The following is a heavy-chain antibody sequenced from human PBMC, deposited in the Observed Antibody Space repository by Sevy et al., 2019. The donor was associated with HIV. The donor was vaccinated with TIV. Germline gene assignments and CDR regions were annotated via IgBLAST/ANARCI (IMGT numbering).Heavy chain of an antibody. V-gene: IGHV3-23*01. CDR3: AKSGKYDFWSGGWFDP. CDR1: GFTFSSYA. CDR2: ISGSGGST. J-gene: IGHJ5*02. D-gene: IGHD3-3*01. Sequence: GGSLRLSCAASGFTFSSYAMSWVRQAPGKGLEWVSAISGSGGSTYYADSVKGRFTISRDNSKNTLYLQMNSLRAEDTAVYYWAKSGKYDFWSGGWFDPWGQGTLLTVSS.